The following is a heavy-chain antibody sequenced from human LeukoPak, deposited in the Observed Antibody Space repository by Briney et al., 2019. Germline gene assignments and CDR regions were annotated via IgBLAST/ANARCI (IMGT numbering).Heavy chain of an antibody. CDR3: ARGREVVVTATLPYDY. J-gene: IGHJ4*02. Sequence: ASVTVSFKASGYTFTSYDINWVRQATGQGLEWMGWMNPNSGNTDYAQKFQGRVTFTRNTSISTAYTELSSLRSEDTAVYYCARGREVVVTATLPYDYWGQGTLVTVSS. CDR1: GYTFTSYD. V-gene: IGHV1-8*03. CDR2: MNPNSGNT. D-gene: IGHD2-21*02.